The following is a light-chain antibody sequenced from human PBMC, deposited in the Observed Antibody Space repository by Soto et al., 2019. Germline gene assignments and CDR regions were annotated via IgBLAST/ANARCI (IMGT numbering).Light chain of an antibody. Sequence: DIQMTQSPSSVSASVGDRVTITCRASQSISSYLNWYQQKPGKAPKLLIYAASSLQSGVPSRFSGSGSGTDFTLTISSLQPEDFATYYCQQSYSTPFLFGQGTKLEIK. V-gene: IGKV1-39*01. CDR1: QSISSY. CDR2: AAS. CDR3: QQSYSTPFL. J-gene: IGKJ2*01.